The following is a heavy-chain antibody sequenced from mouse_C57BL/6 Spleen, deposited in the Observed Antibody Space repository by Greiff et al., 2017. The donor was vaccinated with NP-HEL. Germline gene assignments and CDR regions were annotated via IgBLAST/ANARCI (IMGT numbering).Heavy chain of an antibody. Sequence: QVQLQQSGPELVKPGASVKISCKASGYAFSSSWMNWVKQRPGKGLEWIGRIYPGDGDTKYNGKFKGKATLTADKSSSTAYMQLSSLTSEDSAVYFCASQGAYYGNYYAMDYWGQGTSVTVSS. D-gene: IGHD2-10*01. CDR1: GYAFSSSW. V-gene: IGHV1-82*01. CDR2: IYPGDGDT. CDR3: ASQGAYYGNYYAMDY. J-gene: IGHJ4*01.